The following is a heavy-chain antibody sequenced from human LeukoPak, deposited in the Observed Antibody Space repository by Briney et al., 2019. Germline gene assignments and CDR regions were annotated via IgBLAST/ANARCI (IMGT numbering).Heavy chain of an antibody. CDR1: GFTFSSYS. D-gene: IGHD5-12*01. Sequence: GGSLRLSCAASGFTFSSYSMNWVRQAPGKGLEWVSSISSSSSYIYYADSVKGRFTISRDNAKNSLYLQMNSLRAEDTAVYYCARGVQWLRFALDYWGQGTLVTVSS. CDR3: ARGVQWLRFALDY. J-gene: IGHJ4*02. CDR2: ISSSSSYI. V-gene: IGHV3-21*01.